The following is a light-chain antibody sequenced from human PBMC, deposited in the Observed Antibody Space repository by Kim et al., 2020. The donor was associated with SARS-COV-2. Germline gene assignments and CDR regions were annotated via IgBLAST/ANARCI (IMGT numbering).Light chain of an antibody. CDR3: AAWDDSLNGYV. J-gene: IGLJ1*01. V-gene: IGLV1-47*01. Sequence: QPVLTQPPSASGTSGQRVTISCSGSSSNIGSNYVYWYQQLPGTAPKLLIYRNNQRPSGVPDRFSGSKSGTSASLAISGLQSEDEADYYCAAWDDSLNGYVFGTGTKVTVL. CDR2: RNN. CDR1: SSNIGSNY.